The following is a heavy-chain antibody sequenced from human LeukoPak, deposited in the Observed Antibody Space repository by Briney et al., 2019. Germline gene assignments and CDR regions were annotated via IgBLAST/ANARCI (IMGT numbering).Heavy chain of an antibody. V-gene: IGHV3-64D*06. D-gene: IGHD4-17*01. J-gene: IGHJ4*02. CDR1: GFTFSSYG. Sequence: GGSLRLSCSASGFTFSSYGMDWVRQAPGKGLEYVSAISSNGGSTYYADSVKGRFTISRDNSKNTLYLQMSSLRVEDTAVYYCAIGFHGDYTGGLDYWGQGTLVTVSS. CDR2: ISSNGGST. CDR3: AIGFHGDYTGGLDY.